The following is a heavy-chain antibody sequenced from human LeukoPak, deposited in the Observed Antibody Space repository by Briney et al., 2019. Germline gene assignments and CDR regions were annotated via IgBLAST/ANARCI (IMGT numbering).Heavy chain of an antibody. CDR1: GGSISSYY. CDR3: AREAYTSGSFGAFDI. V-gene: IGHV4-59*01. CDR2: IPYSGTT. J-gene: IGHJ3*02. Sequence: SETLSLTCTVSGGSISSYYWSWIRQPPGKGLEWIGYIPYSGTTNYNPSLKSRVTISVDTSKNHFSLKLTSVTAADTAVYYCAREAYTSGSFGAFDIWGQGTMVTVSS. D-gene: IGHD3-10*01.